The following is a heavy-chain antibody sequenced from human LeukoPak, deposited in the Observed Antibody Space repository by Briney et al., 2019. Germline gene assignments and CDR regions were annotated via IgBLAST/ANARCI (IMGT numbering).Heavy chain of an antibody. D-gene: IGHD3-10*01. J-gene: IGHJ4*02. CDR1: GFTLSGYR. CDR2: IHQGGSEK. V-gene: IGHV3-7*01. CDR3: AGITPGAVGSFDY. Sequence: PGGSLRLSCAASGFTLSGYRMSWVRRSPGKGLEWVADIHQGGSEKFYVDSVKGRFTISRDNAKNSLYLQMNSLRAEDTAVYYCAGITPGAVGSFDYWGQGTLVTVSS.